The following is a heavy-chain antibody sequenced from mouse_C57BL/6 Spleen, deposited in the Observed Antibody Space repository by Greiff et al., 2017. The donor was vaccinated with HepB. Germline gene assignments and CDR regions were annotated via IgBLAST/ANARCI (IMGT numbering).Heavy chain of an antibody. CDR1: GFTFSSYA. J-gene: IGHJ2*01. CDR2: ISDGGSYT. Sequence: EVKLVDSGGGLVKPGGSLKLSCAASGFTFSSYAMSWVRQTPEKRLEWVATISDGGSYTYYPDNVKGRFTISRDNAKNNLYLQMSHLKSEDTAMYYCARNYGYDLYYFDYWGQGTTLTVSS. CDR3: ARNYGYDLYYFDY. V-gene: IGHV5-4*03. D-gene: IGHD2-2*01.